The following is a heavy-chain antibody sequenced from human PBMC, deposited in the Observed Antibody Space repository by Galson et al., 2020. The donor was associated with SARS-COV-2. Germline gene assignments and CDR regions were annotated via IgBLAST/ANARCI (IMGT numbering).Heavy chain of an antibody. CDR2: IVINGGTI. J-gene: IGHJ4*02. V-gene: IGHV3-48*02. CDR1: GFSFSRYD. CDR3: EKVCDDDGDSVDY. Sequence: GESLKISCAASGFSFSRYDMNLVRQAPGKGLEWVSYIVINGGTIYYANSVKGRFTISRDNSKNSLFLQMSRLRDEDTALYYCEKVCDDDGDSVDYWGQGALVTVSS. D-gene: IGHD4-17*01.